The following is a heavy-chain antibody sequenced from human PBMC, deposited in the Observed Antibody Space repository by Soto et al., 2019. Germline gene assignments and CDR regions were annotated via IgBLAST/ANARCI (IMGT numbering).Heavy chain of an antibody. J-gene: IGHJ5*02. CDR3: AAISESANSWFDP. Sequence: QVQLVQSGAEVQKPGSSVKVSCKASGGTFSSYAISWVRQAPGQRLEWMGGIIPIFGTANYAQKFQSRVTITADESTSTASMELSSLRSEDTAVYYCAAISESANSWFDPWGQGTLVTVSS. D-gene: IGHD3-3*02. CDR2: IIPIFGTA. CDR1: GGTFSSYA. V-gene: IGHV1-69*01.